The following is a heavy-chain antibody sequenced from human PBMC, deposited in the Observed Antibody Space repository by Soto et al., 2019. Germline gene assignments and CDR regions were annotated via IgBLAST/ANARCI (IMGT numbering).Heavy chain of an antibody. CDR3: AKGSTPGIAAAGGLDWFDP. J-gene: IGHJ5*02. Sequence: GGSLRLSCAASGFTFSSYAMSWVRQAPGKGLEWVSAISGSGGSTYYADSVKGRFTISRDNSKNTLYLQMNSLRAEDTAVYYCAKGSTPGIAAAGGLDWFDPWGQGTLVTVSS. V-gene: IGHV3-23*01. CDR2: ISGSGGST. D-gene: IGHD6-13*01. CDR1: GFTFSSYA.